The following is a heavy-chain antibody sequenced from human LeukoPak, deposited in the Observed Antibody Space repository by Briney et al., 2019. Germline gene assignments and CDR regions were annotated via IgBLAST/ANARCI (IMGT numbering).Heavy chain of an antibody. CDR2: IYYSGST. V-gene: IGHV4-39*01. CDR1: GGSISSSSYY. Sequence: SETLSLTCTVSGGSISSSSYYWGWIRQPPGKGLEWNGWIYYSGSTYYNPSLKSRVTISVDTSKNQFSLKLSSVTAADTAVYYCARHINLVHVFDYWGQGTLVTVSS. D-gene: IGHD1-14*01. J-gene: IGHJ4*02. CDR3: ARHINLVHVFDY.